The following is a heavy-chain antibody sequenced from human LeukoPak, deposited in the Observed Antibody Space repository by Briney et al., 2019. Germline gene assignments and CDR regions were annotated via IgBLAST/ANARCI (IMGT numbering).Heavy chain of an antibody. CDR1: GGSISSSSYY. CDR2: IYYSGST. J-gene: IGHJ4*02. V-gene: IGHV4-39*01. Sequence: ASETLSLTCTVSGGSISSSSYYWGWIRQPPWRGLEWIGSIYYSGSTYYNPSLKSRVTISVDTSKNQFSLKLSSVTAADTAVYYCARRLAGTEDYWGQGTLVTVSS. D-gene: IGHD6-13*01. CDR3: ARRLAGTEDY.